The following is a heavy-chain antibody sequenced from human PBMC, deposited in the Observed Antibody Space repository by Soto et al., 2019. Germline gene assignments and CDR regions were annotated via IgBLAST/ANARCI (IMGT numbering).Heavy chain of an antibody. CDR1: GYTFTTYY. J-gene: IGHJ6*02. V-gene: IGHV1-46*01. CDR3: AREHSYDSSGYYYYYYGMDV. Sequence: VASVKVSCKASGYTFTTYYMHWVRQAPGQGLEWMGIINPSGASTSYAQKFRGRVTMTRDTSTSTVYMELSSLRSEDTAVYYCAREHSYDSSGYYYYYYGMDVWGQGTTVTVSS. D-gene: IGHD3-22*01. CDR2: INPSGAST.